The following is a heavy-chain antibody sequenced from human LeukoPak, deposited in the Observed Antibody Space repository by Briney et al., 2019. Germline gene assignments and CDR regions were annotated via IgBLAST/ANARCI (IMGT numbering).Heavy chain of an antibody. Sequence: TSETLSLTCTVSGGSISSSSYYWGWIRQPPGKGLEWIGSIYYSGSTYYNPSLKSRVTISVDTSKNQFSLRLSSVTAADTAVYYCATVTTGAYNWFDPWGQGTLVTVSS. J-gene: IGHJ5*02. V-gene: IGHV4-39*01. CDR3: ATVTTGAYNWFDP. D-gene: IGHD4-11*01. CDR1: GGSISSSSYY. CDR2: IYYSGST.